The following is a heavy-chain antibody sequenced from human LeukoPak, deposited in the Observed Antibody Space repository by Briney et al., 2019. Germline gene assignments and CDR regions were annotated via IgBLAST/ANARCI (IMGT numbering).Heavy chain of an antibody. V-gene: IGHV4-30-2*01. Sequence: SETLSLTCAVSGGSISSGGYSWSWIRQPPGKGLEWIGYIYHSGSTYYNPSLKSRVTISVDRSKNQFSLKLSSVTAADTAVYYCARTNDVNYFDYWGQGTLVTVSS. D-gene: IGHD1-1*01. CDR3: ARTNDVNYFDY. CDR2: IYHSGST. CDR1: GGSISSGGYS. J-gene: IGHJ4*02.